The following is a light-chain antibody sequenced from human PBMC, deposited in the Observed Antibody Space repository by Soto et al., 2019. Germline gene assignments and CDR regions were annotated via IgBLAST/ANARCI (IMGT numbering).Light chain of an antibody. J-gene: IGKJ2*01. CDR2: GAS. CDR1: QSVSSN. CDR3: QQYDNWYT. V-gene: IGKV3-15*01. Sequence: EIVMTQSPVTLSVSPGERATLSCRASQSVSSNLAWYQQKPGQGPRLLIYGASTRATGIPARFSGSGSGTDFTLTISSLQSEDFAVYYCQQYDNWYTFGQGTKLEIK.